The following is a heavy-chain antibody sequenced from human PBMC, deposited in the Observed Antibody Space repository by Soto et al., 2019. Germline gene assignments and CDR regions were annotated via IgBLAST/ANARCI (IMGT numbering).Heavy chain of an antibody. J-gene: IGHJ4*02. CDR3: ARGFYDFWSGYYFDY. Sequence: QVQLQQWGAGLLKPSETLSLTCAVYGGSFSGYYWSWIRQPPGKGLECIGEINHSGSTNYNPALKTRVSKSVDTSKHQFSLKLSSVTAADTAVYSCARGFYDFWSGYYFDYWCQGTLVTVSS. CDR1: GGSFSGYY. V-gene: IGHV4-34*01. D-gene: IGHD3-3*01. CDR2: INHSGST.